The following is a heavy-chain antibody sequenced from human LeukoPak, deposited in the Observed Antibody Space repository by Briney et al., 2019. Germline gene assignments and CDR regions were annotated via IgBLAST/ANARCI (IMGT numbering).Heavy chain of an antibody. CDR1: GGSISSTSYY. CDR2: IYYSGST. Sequence: PSETLSPTCAVSGGSISSTSYYWAWIRQPPGKGLEWIGTIYYSGSTYHNPSLKSRVTMSVDTSRNQFSLKLSSVDAADTAVYYCAKAGVRYFDSSGLYAFDFWSQGTTVTVSS. J-gene: IGHJ3*01. V-gene: IGHV4-39*01. D-gene: IGHD3-22*01. CDR3: AKAGVRYFDSSGLYAFDF.